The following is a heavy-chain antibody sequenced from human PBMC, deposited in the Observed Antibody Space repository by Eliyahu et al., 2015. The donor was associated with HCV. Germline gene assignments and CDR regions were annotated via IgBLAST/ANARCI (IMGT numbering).Heavy chain of an antibody. Sequence: QVQLQESGPGLVKPSETLSLTCXVSGGSIXSYYWXWXRXPPGKGLXWIGYIHYSGXTNYNPXLKSRVTISVDTSKNQFSLKLTSVTAADTAVYYCASGGGGIAVAGTGGWFDPWGQGTLVTVSS. CDR3: ASGGGGIAVAGTGGWFDP. D-gene: IGHD6-19*01. J-gene: IGHJ5*02. CDR1: GGSIXSYY. V-gene: IGHV4-59*01. CDR2: IHYSGXT.